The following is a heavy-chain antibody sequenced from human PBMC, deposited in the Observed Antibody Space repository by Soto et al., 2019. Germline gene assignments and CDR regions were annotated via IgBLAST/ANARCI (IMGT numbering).Heavy chain of an antibody. CDR3: ARDRPRIQLGDHYYYGMDV. CDR1: GFTFISYG. CDR2: IWYDGSNK. V-gene: IGHV3-33*01. Sequence: PGGSVRLSCASSGFTFISYGMHWVRKAPGKGLEWVAVIWYDGSNKYYADSEKGRFTISRDNSKNTLYLQMNSLRAEDTAVYYCARDRPRIQLGDHYYYGMDVWGQGTTVTVSS. J-gene: IGHJ6*02. D-gene: IGHD5-18*01.